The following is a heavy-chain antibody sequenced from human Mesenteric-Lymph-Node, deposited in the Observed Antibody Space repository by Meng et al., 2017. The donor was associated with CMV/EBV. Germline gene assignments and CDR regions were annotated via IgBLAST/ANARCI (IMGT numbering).Heavy chain of an antibody. CDR1: GYTFTDFY. D-gene: IGHD2/OR15-2a*01. CDR2: INPNSGVS. J-gene: IGHJ5*02. V-gene: IGHV1-2*06. CDR3: ARDNVNPEGFDP. Sequence: QVQLVQSRAEVGKPGASVKVSCKASGYTFTDFYIHWVRQAPGQGLEWMERINPNSGVSNSAQNFQGRVTMTRDTSISTAYMELGRLTSDDTAVYYCARDNVNPEGFDPWGQGTLVTVSS.